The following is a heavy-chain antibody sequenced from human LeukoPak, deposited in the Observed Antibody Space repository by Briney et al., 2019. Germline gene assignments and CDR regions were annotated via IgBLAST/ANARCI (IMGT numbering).Heavy chain of an antibody. Sequence: SETLSLTCAVYGGPFSGYYWSWIRQPPGKGLEWIGYIYYSGSTYYNPSLKSRVTISVDTSKNQFSLKLSSVTAADTAVYYCARGVYGSGIDNWFDPWGQGTLVTVSS. CDR2: IYYSGST. J-gene: IGHJ5*02. CDR1: GGPFSGYY. V-gene: IGHV4-30-4*08. D-gene: IGHD3-10*01. CDR3: ARGVYGSGIDNWFDP.